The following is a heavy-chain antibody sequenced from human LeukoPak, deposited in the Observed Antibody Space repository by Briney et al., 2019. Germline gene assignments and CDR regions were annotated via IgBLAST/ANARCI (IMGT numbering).Heavy chain of an antibody. CDR3: ARGGVLRYFDWLSDY. V-gene: IGHV3-64*01. CDR1: GFTFSSYA. D-gene: IGHD3-9*01. CDR2: ISSNGGST. Sequence: PGGSLRLSCAASGFTFSSYAMHWVRQAPGKGLEYVSAISSNGGSTYYANSVKGRFTISRDNSKNTLYLQMGGLRAEDMAVYYCARGGVLRYFDWLSDYWGQGTLVTVSS. J-gene: IGHJ4*02.